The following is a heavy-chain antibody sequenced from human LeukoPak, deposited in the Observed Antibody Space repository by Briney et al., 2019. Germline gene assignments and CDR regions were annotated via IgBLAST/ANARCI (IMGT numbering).Heavy chain of an antibody. V-gene: IGHV4-4*02. CDR3: ARVGRGIDY. J-gene: IGHJ4*02. D-gene: IGHD3-16*01. CDR1: GGSIGSSNW. Sequence: SETLSLTCAVSGGSIGSSNWWSWVRQPPGKGLEWFGEIYHSGSTNYNPSLKRRVTISVDKSKNQFSLQLSSLTAADTAVYYCARVGRGIDYWGQGTLVTVSS. CDR2: IYHSGST.